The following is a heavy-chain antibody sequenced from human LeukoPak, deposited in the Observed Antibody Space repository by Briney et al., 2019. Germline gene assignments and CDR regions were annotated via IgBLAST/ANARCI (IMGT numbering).Heavy chain of an antibody. D-gene: IGHD2-15*01. J-gene: IGHJ6*03. CDR1: GYPFISYG. CDR3: ARDLGRRCSGGRCYYYYNYMDV. V-gene: IGHV1-18*01. CDR2: ISGYNGNT. Sequence: ASVKVSCKASGYPFISYGISWVRQAPGQGLEWMGWISGYNGNTNYAQKLQGRVTMTTDTSTSTAYMELRSLRSDDTAVYYCARDLGRRCSGGRCYYYYNYMDVWGKGTTVTVSS.